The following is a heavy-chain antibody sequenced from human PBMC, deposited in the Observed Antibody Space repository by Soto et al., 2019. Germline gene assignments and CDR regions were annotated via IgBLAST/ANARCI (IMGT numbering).Heavy chain of an antibody. Sequence: QVQLQESGPGLVKPSQTLSLTCTVSGDSNSSGGYYWSWIRQHPGKGLEWIGYIYYSGSTYYNPSLKSRVTISVDTFKNQFSLKLSSVTAADTAVYYCARAGIAAAGTDYWGQGTLVTVSS. CDR2: IYYSGST. CDR3: ARAGIAAAGTDY. D-gene: IGHD6-13*01. CDR1: GDSNSSGGYY. J-gene: IGHJ4*02. V-gene: IGHV4-31*03.